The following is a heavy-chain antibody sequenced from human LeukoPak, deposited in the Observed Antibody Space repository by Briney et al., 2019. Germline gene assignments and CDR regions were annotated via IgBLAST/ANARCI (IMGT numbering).Heavy chain of an antibody. D-gene: IGHD3-22*01. J-gene: IGHJ4*02. CDR1: GGSISSGDYY. Sequence: SQTLSLTCTVSGGSISSGDYYWIWIRQPPGKGLEWIGYIYYSGSTYYNPSLKSRVTISVDASKNQFSLKLSSVTAADTAVYYCARDRGHYYDSSGPDRVLDYWGLGTLVTVSS. V-gene: IGHV4-30-4*01. CDR3: ARDRGHYYDSSGPDRVLDY. CDR2: IYYSGST.